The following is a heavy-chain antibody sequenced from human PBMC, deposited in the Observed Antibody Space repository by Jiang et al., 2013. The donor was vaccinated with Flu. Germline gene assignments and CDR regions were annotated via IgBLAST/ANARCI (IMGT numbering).Heavy chain of an antibody. V-gene: IGHV3-21*01. CDR1: GFTFSSYS. CDR3: ARDDPTVAENYFDY. Sequence: QLVESGGGLVKPGGSLRLSCAASGFTFSSYSMNWVRQAPGKGLEWVSSISSSSSYIYYADSVKGRFTISRDNAKNSLYLQMNSLRAEDTAVYYCARDDPTVAENYFDYWGQGTLVTVSS. CDR2: ISSSSSYI. D-gene: IGHD6-19*01. J-gene: IGHJ4*02.